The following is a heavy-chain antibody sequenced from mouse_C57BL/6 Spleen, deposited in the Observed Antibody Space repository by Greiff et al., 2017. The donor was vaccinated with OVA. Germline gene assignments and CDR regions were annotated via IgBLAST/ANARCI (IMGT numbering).Heavy chain of an antibody. CDR2: IDPSDSYT. CDR1: GYTFTSYW. J-gene: IGHJ2*01. Sequence: QVQLQQPGAELVRPGTSVKLSCKASGYTFTSYWMHWVKQRPGHGLEWIGVIDPSDSYTNYNQKFKGKATLTVDTSSSTAYMQLSSLTSEDSAVYYCARSSSSSFDYWGQGTTLTVSS. CDR3: ARSSSSSFDY. V-gene: IGHV1-59*01.